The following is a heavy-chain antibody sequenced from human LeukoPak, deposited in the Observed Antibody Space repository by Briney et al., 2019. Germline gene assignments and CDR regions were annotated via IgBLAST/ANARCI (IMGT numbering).Heavy chain of an antibody. J-gene: IGHJ4*02. CDR1: GGSISSSSYY. Sequence: PSETLPLTCTVSGGSISSSSYYWGWIRQPPGKGLEWIGSIYYSGSTYYNPSLKSRVTISVDTSKNQFSLKLSSVTAADTAVYYCARDPYGTVPNGDDYWGQGTLVTVSS. D-gene: IGHD3-10*01. V-gene: IGHV4-39*07. CDR2: IYYSGST. CDR3: ARDPYGTVPNGDDY.